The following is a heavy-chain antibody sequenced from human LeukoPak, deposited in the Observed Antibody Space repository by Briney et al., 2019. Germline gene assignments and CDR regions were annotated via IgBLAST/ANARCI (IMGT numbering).Heavy chain of an antibody. Sequence: SETLSLTCAVSGGSISSSNWWSWVRQPPGKGLEWIGEIYHSGSTNYNPSLKSRVTISVDKSKNQFSLQLSSVTAADTAVYYCARVGRYCSSTSCYAPGPRGNAFDIWGQGTMVTVSS. J-gene: IGHJ3*02. CDR2: IYHSGST. CDR1: GGSISSSNW. CDR3: ARVGRYCSSTSCYAPGPRGNAFDI. V-gene: IGHV4-4*02. D-gene: IGHD2-2*01.